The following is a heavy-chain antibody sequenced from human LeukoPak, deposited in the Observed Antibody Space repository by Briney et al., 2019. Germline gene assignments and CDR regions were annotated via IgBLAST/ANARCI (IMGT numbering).Heavy chain of an antibody. V-gene: IGHV1-69*13. J-gene: IGHJ6*02. D-gene: IGHD2-15*01. CDR3: ARALGLCSGGSCYSQYYYYYGMDV. Sequence: GASVKVSGKASGGTFSSYAISWVRQAPGQGLEWMGGIIPIFGTANYAQKFQGRVTITADESTSTAYMELSSLRSEDTAVYYCARALGLCSGGSCYSQYYYYYGMDVWGQGTTVTVSS. CDR2: IIPIFGTA. CDR1: GGTFSSYA.